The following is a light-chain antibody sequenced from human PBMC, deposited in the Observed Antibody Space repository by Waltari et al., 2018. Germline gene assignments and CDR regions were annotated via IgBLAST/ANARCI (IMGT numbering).Light chain of an antibody. CDR2: WAS. V-gene: IGKV4-1*01. J-gene: IGKJ4*01. CDR3: QQYYTTPLT. Sequence: DIVMTQSPDSLAVSLGERATINCKSSQSFLYRSNNKNYLAWYQQTPGQPPKLLVYWASTRESGVPDRFSGSGSGTDFTLTISSLQAEDVAVYYCQQYYTTPLTFGGGTKVEIK. CDR1: QSFLYRSNNKNY.